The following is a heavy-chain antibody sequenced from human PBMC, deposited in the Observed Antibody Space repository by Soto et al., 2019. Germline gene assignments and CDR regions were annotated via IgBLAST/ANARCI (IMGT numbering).Heavy chain of an antibody. CDR2: INNDGSVS. CDR3: ARGDCVGGTCYSLAGSFYYYMDV. Sequence: EVQLVESGGGLVQPGGSLRLSCVASGFTFSNYWMYWVRQAPGEGLVWVSRINNDGSVSSYADSVKGRLTISRDNVKNTLYLQMDSLRAEDTAVYYCARGDCVGGTCYSLAGSFYYYMDVWGNGTTLTVYS. J-gene: IGHJ6*03. CDR1: GFTFSNYW. V-gene: IGHV3-74*01. D-gene: IGHD2-15*01.